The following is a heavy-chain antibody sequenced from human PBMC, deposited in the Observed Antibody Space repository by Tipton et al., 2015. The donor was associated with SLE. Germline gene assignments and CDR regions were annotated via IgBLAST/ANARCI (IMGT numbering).Heavy chain of an antibody. J-gene: IGHJ3*02. D-gene: IGHD6-6*01. CDR2: IYYSGST. CDR1: GGSISSYY. CDR3: ARGPRASIAARKAFDI. V-gene: IGHV4-59*12. Sequence: TLSLTCTVSGGSISSYYWSWIRQPPGKGLEWIGYIYYSGSTNYNPSLKSRVTISVDTSKNQFSLKLSSVTAADTAVYYCARGPRASIAARKAFDIWGQGTMVTVSS.